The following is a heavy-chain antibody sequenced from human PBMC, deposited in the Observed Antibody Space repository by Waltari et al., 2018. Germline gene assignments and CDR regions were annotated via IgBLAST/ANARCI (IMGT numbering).Heavy chain of an antibody. CDR1: GYTFTSYA. J-gene: IGHJ1*01. Sequence: QVQLVQSGAEVKKPGASVKVSCKASGYTFTSYAMHWVRQAPGQRLEWMGWINAGNGNTKYYQKFQGRVTLRRDTSASKAYRGLSSLRSEDTAVYYCARVLHCSGGSCYLGYFQHWGQGTLVTVSS. CDR3: ARVLHCSGGSCYLGYFQH. D-gene: IGHD2-15*01. V-gene: IGHV1-3*01. CDR2: INAGNGNT.